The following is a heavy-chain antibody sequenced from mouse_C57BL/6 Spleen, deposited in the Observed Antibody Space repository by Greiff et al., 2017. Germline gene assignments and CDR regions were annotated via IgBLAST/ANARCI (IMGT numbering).Heavy chain of an antibody. CDR1: GYTFTDYE. CDR3: TSHLLLRLWYFDY. Sequence: QVQLKQSGAELVRPGASVTLSCKASGYTFTDYEMHWVKQTPVHGLEWIGAIDPETGGTAYNQKFKGKAILTADKSSSTAYMELRSLTSEDSAVYYCTSHLLLRLWYFDYWGQGTTLTVSS. D-gene: IGHD1-1*01. CDR2: IDPETGGT. J-gene: IGHJ2*01. V-gene: IGHV1-15*01.